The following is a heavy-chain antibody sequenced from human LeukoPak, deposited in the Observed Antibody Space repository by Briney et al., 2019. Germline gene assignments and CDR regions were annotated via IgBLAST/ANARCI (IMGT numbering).Heavy chain of an antibody. Sequence: GGSLRLSCAASGFAFSNAYMSWVRQAPGKGLVWVSRIGSDGSSTSYADSVKGRFTISRDNAKNTLYLQMNSLRAEDTAVYYCARSYYFDYWGQGTLVTVSS. CDR3: ARSYYFDY. CDR1: GFAFSNAY. J-gene: IGHJ4*02. V-gene: IGHV3-74*01. CDR2: IGSDGSST.